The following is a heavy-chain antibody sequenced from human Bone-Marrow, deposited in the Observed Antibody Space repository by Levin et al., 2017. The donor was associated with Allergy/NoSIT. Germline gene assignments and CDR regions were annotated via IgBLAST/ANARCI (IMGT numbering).Heavy chain of an antibody. J-gene: IGHJ4*02. CDR2: ISKDGTYE. CDR3: IVASGDH. D-gene: IGHD5-12*01. V-gene: IGHV3-30*03. Sequence: PGGSLRLSCVASGFTFSDYGFHWVRQAPGKGLQWVAVISKDGTYENYADSVKGRFIVSRDESKRTVSLEMESLRTDDTAVYYCIVASGDHWGQGTLVIVSS. CDR1: GFTFSDYG.